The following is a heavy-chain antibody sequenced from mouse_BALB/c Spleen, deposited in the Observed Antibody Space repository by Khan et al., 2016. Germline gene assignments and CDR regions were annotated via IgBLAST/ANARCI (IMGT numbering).Heavy chain of an antibody. V-gene: IGHV1S56*01. CDR1: GYTFTSYY. CDR2: IYPGNVNT. CDR3: ALKTGTDYFDY. J-gene: IGHJ2*01. Sequence: VQLQESGPELVKPGASVRISCKASGYTFTSYYIHWVKQRPGQGLEWIGWIYPGNVNTKYNEKFKGKATLTADKSSSTAYMQLSSLTSEASAVYCCALKTGTDYFDYWGQGTTLTVSS. D-gene: IGHD4-1*01.